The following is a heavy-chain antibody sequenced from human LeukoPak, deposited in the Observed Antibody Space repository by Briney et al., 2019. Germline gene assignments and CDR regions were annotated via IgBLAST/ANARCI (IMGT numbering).Heavy chain of an antibody. CDR1: GFTFSSYG. D-gene: IGHD2-2*01. CDR2: IRYDGSNK. CDR3: AMYCSSTSCYFGSFY. Sequence: GGSLRLSCAASGFTFSSYGMHWVRQAPGKGLEWVAFIRYDGSNKYYADSVKGQFTISRDNSKNTLYLQMNSLRAEDTAVYYRAMYCSSTSCYFGSFYWGQGTLVTVSS. V-gene: IGHV3-30*02. J-gene: IGHJ4*02.